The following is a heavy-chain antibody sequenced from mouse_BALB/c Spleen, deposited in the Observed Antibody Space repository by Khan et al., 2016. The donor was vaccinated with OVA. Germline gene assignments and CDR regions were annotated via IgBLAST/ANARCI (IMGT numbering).Heavy chain of an antibody. Sequence: QLVQSGAELAKPGASVKMSCKASGYTFINYWILWVKQRPGQGLEWIGYINPSTAYTEYNQNFKDKATLTADKSSSTAYMQLSSLTSEDSAVYYCARRGLRWDFDYWGQGTTLTVSS. J-gene: IGHJ2*01. CDR2: INPSTAYT. D-gene: IGHD1-1*01. V-gene: IGHV1-7*01. CDR3: ARRGLRWDFDY. CDR1: GYTFINYW.